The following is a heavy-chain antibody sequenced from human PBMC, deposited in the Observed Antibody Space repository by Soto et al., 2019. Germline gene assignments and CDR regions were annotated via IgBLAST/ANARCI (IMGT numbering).Heavy chain of an antibody. D-gene: IGHD2-2*02. Sequence: QVQLVQSGAEVKKPGSSVKVSCKASGGTFSSYAISWVRQAPGQGLEWMGGIIPIFGTANYAQKFQGRVTITEEESTSPAYMELSSLRSEDTAVYYGARSMGDCSSPSCYTAYYYGMDVWGQGTTVTVSS. J-gene: IGHJ6*02. V-gene: IGHV1-69*01. CDR3: ARSMGDCSSPSCYTAYYYGMDV. CDR1: GGTFSSYA. CDR2: IIPIFGTA.